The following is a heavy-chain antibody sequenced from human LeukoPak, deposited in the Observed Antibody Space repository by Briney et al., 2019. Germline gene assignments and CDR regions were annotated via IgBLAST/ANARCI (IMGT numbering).Heavy chain of an antibody. V-gene: IGHV3-21*05. CDR3: ARIGDGYNDAFDI. J-gene: IGHJ3*02. CDR2: ISSSTSYI. CDR1: GFTFSSYS. Sequence: GGSLRLSCAASGFTFSSYSMNWVRQAPGKGLEWVSYISSSTSYIYYADSLKGRFTISRDNAKNSLYLRMNSLRAEDTAVYYCARIGDGYNDAFDIWGQGTMVTVSS. D-gene: IGHD5-24*01.